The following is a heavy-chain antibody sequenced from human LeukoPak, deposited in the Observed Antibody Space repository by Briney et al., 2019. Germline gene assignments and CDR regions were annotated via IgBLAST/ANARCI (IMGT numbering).Heavy chain of an antibody. CDR3: AKSRVVAATNRPLDY. CDR2: ISSSSTI. CDR1: GFTFSSYW. D-gene: IGHD2-15*01. J-gene: IGHJ4*02. Sequence: PGGSLRLSCAASGFTFSSYWMSWVRQAPGKGLEWISYISSSSTIYYADSVRGRFTISRDNSKNTLYLQMNSLTAEDTAVYYCAKSRVVAATNRPLDYWGQGTLVTVSS. V-gene: IGHV3-48*01.